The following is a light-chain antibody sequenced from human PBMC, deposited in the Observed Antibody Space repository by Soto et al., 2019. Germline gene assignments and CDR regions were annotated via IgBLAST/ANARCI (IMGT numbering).Light chain of an antibody. Sequence: EIVLTQSPGTLSLSPGEIATLSCRASQSVRSNYLAWYQQKPGQAPRLLIYGASSRATGIPDRFSGTGSGTDFTLTISRLEPEDFAVYYCQQYGGSPYTFGQGTQLEIK. CDR2: GAS. CDR1: QSVRSNY. CDR3: QQYGGSPYT. V-gene: IGKV3-20*01. J-gene: IGKJ2*01.